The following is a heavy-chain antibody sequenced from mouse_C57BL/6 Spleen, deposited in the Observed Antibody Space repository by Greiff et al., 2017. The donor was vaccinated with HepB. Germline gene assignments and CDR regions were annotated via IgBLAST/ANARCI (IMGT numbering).Heavy chain of an antibody. D-gene: IGHD4-1*01. J-gene: IGHJ2*01. CDR1: GYSFTGYY. CDR3: ARTGSDY. V-gene: IGHV1-43*01. CDR2: INPSTGGT. Sequence: EVQLVESGPELVKPGASVKISCKASGYSFTGYYMHWVKQISEKSLEWIGEINPSTGGTSYNQKFKGKATLTVDKSSSTAYMQLKSLTSEDSAVYYCARTGSDYWGQGTTLTVSS.